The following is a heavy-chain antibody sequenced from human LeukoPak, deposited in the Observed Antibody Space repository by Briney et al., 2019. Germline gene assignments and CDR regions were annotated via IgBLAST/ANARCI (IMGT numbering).Heavy chain of an antibody. D-gene: IGHD1-26*01. CDR2: INPNSGGT. Sequence: ASVKVSCKASGYTFTGYYMHWVRQAPGQGLEWMGWINPNSGGTNYAQKFQGRVTMTRDTSISTAYMELSRLRSDDTAVYYCARDPGRWELLRLFDYWGQGTLVTVSS. CDR3: ARDPGRWELLRLFDY. J-gene: IGHJ4*02. V-gene: IGHV1-2*02. CDR1: GYTFTGYY.